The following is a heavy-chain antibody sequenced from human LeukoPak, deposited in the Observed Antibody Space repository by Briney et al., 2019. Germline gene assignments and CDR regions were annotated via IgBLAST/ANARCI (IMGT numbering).Heavy chain of an antibody. J-gene: IGHJ4*02. CDR2: IWYDGSQK. CDR1: GFIFTKYG. V-gene: IGHV3-33*01. CDR3: GRVGSAGYSVPIDY. D-gene: IGHD3-9*01. Sequence: PGGSLRRTCAASGFIFTKYGMHWVRQAPGKGLEWGAIIWYDGSQKHYADSVKGRFTLSRDDSKNMLFLEMNSLRAEDTAISYCGRVGSAGYSVPIDYWGQGTLATVSS.